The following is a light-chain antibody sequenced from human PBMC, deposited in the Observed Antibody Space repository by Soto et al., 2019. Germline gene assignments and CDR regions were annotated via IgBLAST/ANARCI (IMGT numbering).Light chain of an antibody. CDR1: QSVNNY. CDR2: DAS. CDR3: QQRSNWPPGLT. V-gene: IGKV3-11*01. J-gene: IGKJ4*01. Sequence: ETVLTQSPCTLSLSPGERAPLSCRASQSVNNYLAWYQQKPGQAPRLLIYDASSRAAGIPARFSGSGSGTDFTLTISSLEPEDFAVYYCQQRSNWPPGLTFGGGTK.